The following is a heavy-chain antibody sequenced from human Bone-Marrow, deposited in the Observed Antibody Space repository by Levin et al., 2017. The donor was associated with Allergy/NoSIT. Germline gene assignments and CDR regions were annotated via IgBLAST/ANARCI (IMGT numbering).Heavy chain of an antibody. D-gene: IGHD5-12*01. J-gene: IGHJ4*02. CDR1: GFTFSSYA. Sequence: LSLTCAASGFTFSSYAMSWVRQAPGKGLEWVSAISSSGGSTYYADSVKGRFTISRDNSKNTLYLQMNSLRAEDTALYYCAKVYGSGYELDYWGQGTLVTVSS. V-gene: IGHV3-23*01. CDR2: ISSSGGST. CDR3: AKVYGSGYELDY.